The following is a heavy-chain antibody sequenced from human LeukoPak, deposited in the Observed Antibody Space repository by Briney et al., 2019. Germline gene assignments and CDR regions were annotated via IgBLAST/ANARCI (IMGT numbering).Heavy chain of an antibody. V-gene: IGHV1-69*05. CDR1: GGTFSSYA. CDR3: AREGSQEGFDY. CDR2: IIPIFGTA. Sequence: SVKVSCKXSGGTFSSYAISWVRQAPGQGLEWMGRIIPIFGTANYSQKFQGRVTITTDESTSTAYMELSSLRSEYTAVYYCAREGSQEGFDYWGQGTLVTVSS. J-gene: IGHJ4*02.